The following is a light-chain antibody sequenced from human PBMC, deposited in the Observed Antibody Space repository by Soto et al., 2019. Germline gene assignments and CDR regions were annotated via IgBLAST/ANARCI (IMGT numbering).Light chain of an antibody. V-gene: IGKV1-5*03. CDR3: HQYGTSPPVT. CDR1: QTISSW. Sequence: DIQMTHSPSTLSGSVGDRVTITFRSSQTISSWLAWYQQKPGKAPKLLIYKASTLKSGVPSRFSGSGSGTEFTLTISSLQPEDFAMYYCHQYGTSPPVTFGQGTRLEIK. CDR2: KAS. J-gene: IGKJ5*01.